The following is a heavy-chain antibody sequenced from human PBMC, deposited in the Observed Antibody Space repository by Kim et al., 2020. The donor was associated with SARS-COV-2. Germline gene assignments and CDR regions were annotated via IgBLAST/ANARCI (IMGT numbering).Heavy chain of an antibody. CDR2: IKQDGSEK. CDR1: GFTLSSYW. D-gene: IGHD4-4*01. V-gene: IGHV3-7*01. CDR3: ANVTTVIGH. J-gene: IGHJ4*02. Sequence: GGSLRLSCAASGFTLSSYWMNWVRQAPGKGLEWVANIKQDGSEKNYVDSVKGRFTISRDNAKNSLYLQMNSLRAEDTAVYYCANVTTVIGHWGQGTLVTVSS.